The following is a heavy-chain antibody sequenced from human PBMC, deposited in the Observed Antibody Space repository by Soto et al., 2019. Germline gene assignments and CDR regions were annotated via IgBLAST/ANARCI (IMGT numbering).Heavy chain of an antibody. J-gene: IGHJ4*02. CDR2: IWYDGSNK. CDR1: GVTFSSYG. V-gene: IGHV3-33*08. Sequence: GGSLRLSCAASGVTFSSYGMHWVRQAPGKGLEWVAVIWYDGSNKYYADSVKGRFTISRDNSKNTLYLQMNSLRAEDTAVYYCARDLQDDFWSGSTDYWGQGTLVTAPQ. CDR3: ARDLQDDFWSGSTDY. D-gene: IGHD3-3*01.